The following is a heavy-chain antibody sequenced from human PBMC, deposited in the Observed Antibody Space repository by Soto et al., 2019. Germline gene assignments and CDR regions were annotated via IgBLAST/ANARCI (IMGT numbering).Heavy chain of an antibody. Sequence: EVQLVESGGDLVQPGRSLRLSCAASGFTFDVYAMHWVRQAPGKGLEWVSGISWNSGNIGYADSVEGRFTISRDSAKNSLYLQMNSLGAEDTALYYCVKDITLKGGGDIKRFVFDSWGQGTLVTVSS. CDR2: ISWNSGNI. D-gene: IGHD2-21*01. J-gene: IGHJ4*02. CDR3: VKDITLKGGGDIKRFVFDS. V-gene: IGHV3-9*01. CDR1: GFTFDVYA.